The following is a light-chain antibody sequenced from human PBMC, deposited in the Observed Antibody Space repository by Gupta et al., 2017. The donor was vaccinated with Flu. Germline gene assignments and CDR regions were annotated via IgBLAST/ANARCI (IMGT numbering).Light chain of an antibody. CDR1: QIVNNNY. J-gene: IGKJ1*01. CDR3: QQYGSTPRT. Sequence: ENALTQSPATLSLSPWERATLSCRASQIVNNNYLAWFQLTPGQAPRLLIYGAYYRATGIPDRFSGRGSGTDFTLTINRLEPEDVAVYSCQQYGSTPRTFGQGTRVEIK. CDR2: GAY. V-gene: IGKV3-20*01.